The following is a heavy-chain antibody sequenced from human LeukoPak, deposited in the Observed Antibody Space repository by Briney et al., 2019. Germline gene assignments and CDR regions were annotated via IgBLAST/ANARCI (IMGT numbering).Heavy chain of an antibody. J-gene: IGHJ4*02. V-gene: IGHV3-21*06. D-gene: IGHD1-14*01. Sequence: GGSLRLFCTASGLTFSTSGFNWVRQAPGKGLEWVASIGPTGSDRYHADSIKGRFTISRDNANNFLYLQMNSLRAEDTAVYYCATETNGRHYDYWGQGTLLTVSS. CDR3: ATETNGRHYDY. CDR2: IGPTGSDR. CDR1: GLTFSTSG.